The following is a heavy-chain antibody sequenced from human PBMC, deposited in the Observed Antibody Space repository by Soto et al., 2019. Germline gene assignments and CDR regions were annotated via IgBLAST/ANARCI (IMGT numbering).Heavy chain of an antibody. CDR3: ARLVVAGSPLDY. CDR1: GYPFSSYS. CDR2: TSAFYGNS. D-gene: IGHD2-15*01. Sequence: QVHLVQSAAEVKKPGASVTVSCKASGYPFSSYSITWVRQAPGQGLEWMGWTSAFYGNSTYSEKFQGRVTMTIDTSTSTAYMDLTSLKSDDTAVYYCARLVVAGSPLDYWGQGTLVTVSS. J-gene: IGHJ4*02. V-gene: IGHV1-18*04.